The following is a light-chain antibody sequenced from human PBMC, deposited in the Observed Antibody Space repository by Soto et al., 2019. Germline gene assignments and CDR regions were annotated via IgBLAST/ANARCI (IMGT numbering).Light chain of an antibody. J-gene: IGKJ1*01. CDR1: QSVSSN. CDR3: QQYNNWPRT. V-gene: IGKV3-15*01. Sequence: IVMTHSPATLSVSAGEIATLSFRASQSVSSNLAWYQQKPGQAPRLLIYGAFTRATGIPARFSGSGSGTDFSLTISSLQSEDFAVYYCQQYNNWPRTLGQGTKVDIK. CDR2: GAF.